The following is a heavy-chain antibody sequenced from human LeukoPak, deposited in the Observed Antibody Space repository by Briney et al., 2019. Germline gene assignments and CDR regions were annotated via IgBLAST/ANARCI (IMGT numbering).Heavy chain of an antibody. Sequence: GGSLRLSCAASGFTFSSYSMNWVRQAPGKGLEWVSSISSSSSYIYYADSVKGRFTISRDNAKNSLYLQMNSLRAEDTAVYYCARYSSNVVGKRHYFDYWGQGTLVTVSS. V-gene: IGHV3-21*01. CDR1: GFTFSSYS. CDR2: ISSSSSYI. J-gene: IGHJ4*02. D-gene: IGHD1-26*01. CDR3: ARYSSNVVGKRHYFDY.